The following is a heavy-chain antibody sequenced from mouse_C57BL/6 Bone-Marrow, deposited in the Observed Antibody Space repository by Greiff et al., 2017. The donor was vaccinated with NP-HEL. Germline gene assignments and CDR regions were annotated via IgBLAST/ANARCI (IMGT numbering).Heavy chain of an antibody. V-gene: IGHV1-19*01. CDR3: ARRYSNY. Sequence: EVKLQESGPVLVKPGASVKMSCKASGYTFTDYYMNWVKQSHGKSLEWIGVINPYNVGTSYNQKFKGKATLTVDKSSSTAYMELNSLTSEDSAVYYCARRYSNYWGQGTTLTVSS. J-gene: IGHJ2*01. CDR2: INPYNVGT. CDR1: GYTFTDYY. D-gene: IGHD2-5*01.